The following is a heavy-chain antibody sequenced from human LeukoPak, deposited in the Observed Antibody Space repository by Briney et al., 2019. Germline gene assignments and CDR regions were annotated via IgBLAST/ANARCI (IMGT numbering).Heavy chain of an antibody. D-gene: IGHD3-22*01. J-gene: IGHJ4*02. CDR3: TKLRDYFDSSGQFDY. Sequence: GGSLRLSCAASGFTFSNYAMSWVRQTPGKGLEWVSGISGGGDGTYYADSVRGRFTISRDKHKNTLYLQMNSLRAEDTAVYYCTKLRDYFDSSGQFDYWGQGTLVTVSS. V-gene: IGHV3-23*01. CDR1: GFTFSNYA. CDR2: ISGGGDGT.